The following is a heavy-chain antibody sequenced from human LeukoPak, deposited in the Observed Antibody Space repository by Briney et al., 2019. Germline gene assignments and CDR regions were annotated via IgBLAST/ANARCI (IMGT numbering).Heavy chain of an antibody. V-gene: IGHV3-74*01. D-gene: IGHD2/OR15-2a*01. CDR2: INSDGSWT. Sequence: GGSLRLSCAASGNYWMHWVRQVPGKGLVWVSHINSDGSWTSYADSEKGRFTISKDNAKNTVYLQMNSLRAEDTAVYYCVSFYETYWGRGTLVTLSS. J-gene: IGHJ4*02. CDR3: VSFYETY. CDR1: GNYW.